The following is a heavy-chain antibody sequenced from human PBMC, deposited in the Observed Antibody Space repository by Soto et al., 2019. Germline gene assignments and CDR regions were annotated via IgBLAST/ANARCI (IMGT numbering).Heavy chain of an antibody. D-gene: IGHD2-15*01. Sequence: PGGSLRLSCAASGFSFSIYEMNWVRQAPGKGLEWVAYIGSRGSPMYYAGSVKGRFTTPRDNAGQSLFLQMDSLRADDTAVYYCARDLTLTPASVMVGAATGGMDVWGQGTTVTVSS. J-gene: IGHJ6*02. V-gene: IGHV3-48*03. CDR2: IGSRGSPM. CDR3: ARDLTLTPASVMVGAATGGMDV. CDR1: GFSFSIYE.